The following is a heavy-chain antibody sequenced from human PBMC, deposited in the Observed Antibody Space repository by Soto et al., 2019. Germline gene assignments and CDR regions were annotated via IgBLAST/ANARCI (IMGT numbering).Heavy chain of an antibody. CDR1: GFTFSSYA. CDR3: AKDIDPLDYDFWSGLPFDY. Sequence: GGSLRLSCAASGFTFSSYAMSWVRQAPGKGLEWVSAISGSGGSTYYADSVKGRFTISRDKSKNTLYLEMSSLRAEDTAVYYCAKDIDPLDYDFWSGLPFDYWGQGTLVTVSS. J-gene: IGHJ4*02. D-gene: IGHD3-3*01. CDR2: ISGSGGST. V-gene: IGHV3-23*01.